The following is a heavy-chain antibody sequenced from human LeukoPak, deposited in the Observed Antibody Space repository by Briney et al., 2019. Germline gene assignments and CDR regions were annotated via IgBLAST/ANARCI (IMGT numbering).Heavy chain of an antibody. V-gene: IGHV4-31*03. CDR2: IYYSGST. CDR1: GGSISSGGYY. D-gene: IGHD5-12*01. J-gene: IGHJ5*02. Sequence: MPSQTLSLTCTVSGGSISSGGYYWSWIRQHSGKGLEWIGYIYYSGSTYYNPSLKSRVTISVDTSKNQFSLKLSSVTAADTAVYYCARDPAGGYGGWFDPWGQGTLVTVSS. CDR3: ARDPAGGYGGWFDP.